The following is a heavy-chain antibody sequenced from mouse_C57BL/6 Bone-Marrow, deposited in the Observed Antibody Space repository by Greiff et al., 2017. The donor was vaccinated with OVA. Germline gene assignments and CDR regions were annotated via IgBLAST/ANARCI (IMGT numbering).Heavy chain of an antibody. CDR3: ARRNYYGSSYDY. Sequence: VQLQQSGAELVRPGTSVKMSCKASGYTFTNYWIGWAKQRPGHGLEWIGDIYPGGGSTNYNEKFKGKATLTADKSSSTAYMQFSSLTSEDSAIYYCARRNYYGSSYDYWGQGTTLTVSS. CDR1: GYTFTNYW. CDR2: IYPGGGST. D-gene: IGHD1-1*01. J-gene: IGHJ2*01. V-gene: IGHV1-63*01.